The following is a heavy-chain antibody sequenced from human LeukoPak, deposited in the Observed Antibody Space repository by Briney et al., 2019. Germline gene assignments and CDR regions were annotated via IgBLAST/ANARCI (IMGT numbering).Heavy chain of an antibody. D-gene: IGHD4-11*01. J-gene: IGHJ6*03. CDR1: GYTFTSYD. CDR2: MNPNSGNT. CDR3: ARGRLQYHYYYYYMDV. Sequence: ASVKVSCKASGYTFTSYDINWLRQATGQGLEWMGWMNPNSGNTGYAQKFQGRATMTRNTSISTAYMELSSLRSEDTAVYYCARGRLQYHYYYYYMDVWGKGTTVTVSS. V-gene: IGHV1-8*01.